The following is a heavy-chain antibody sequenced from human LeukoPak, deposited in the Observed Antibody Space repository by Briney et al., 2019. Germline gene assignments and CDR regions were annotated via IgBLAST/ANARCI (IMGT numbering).Heavy chain of an antibody. D-gene: IGHD3-9*01. CDR3: AKDPFYDILTSLDY. J-gene: IGHJ4*02. V-gene: IGHV3-30*02. CDR2: IRYDGSNK. CDR1: GFTFSSYG. Sequence: GGSLRLSCAAPGFTFSSYGMHWVRQAPGKGLEWVAFIRYDGSNKYYADSVKGRFTISRDNSKNTLYLQMNSLRAEDTAVYYCAKDPFYDILTSLDYWGQGTLVTVSS.